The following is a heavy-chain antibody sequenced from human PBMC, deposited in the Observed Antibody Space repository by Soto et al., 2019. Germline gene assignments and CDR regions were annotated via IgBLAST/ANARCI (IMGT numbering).Heavy chain of an antibody. V-gene: IGHV4-30-4*01. Sequence: SETLSLTCTVSGGSISSGDYYWSWFRQPPGKGLEWIGYIYYSGSTYYNPSLKSRVTISVDTSKNQFSLKLSSVTAADTAVYYCASYSGYGHFDYWGQGTLVTSPQ. J-gene: IGHJ4*02. CDR2: IYYSGST. CDR1: GGSISSGDYY. D-gene: IGHD5-12*01. CDR3: ASYSGYGHFDY.